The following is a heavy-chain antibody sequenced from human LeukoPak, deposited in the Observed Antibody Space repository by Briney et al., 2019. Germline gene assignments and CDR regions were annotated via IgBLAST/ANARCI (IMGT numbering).Heavy chain of an antibody. Sequence: PGGSLRLSCAASGFPFSGYDMHWGRQTTGEGLEWVSAIGTTGDTYYAGSVKGRFTISRENGKNSLHLQMNSLRTGDTAVYYCARAYILTGYHMDVWGRGTTVTVSS. CDR3: ARAYILTGYHMDV. J-gene: IGHJ6*02. D-gene: IGHD3-9*01. CDR2: IGTTGDT. V-gene: IGHV3-13*04. CDR1: GFPFSGYD.